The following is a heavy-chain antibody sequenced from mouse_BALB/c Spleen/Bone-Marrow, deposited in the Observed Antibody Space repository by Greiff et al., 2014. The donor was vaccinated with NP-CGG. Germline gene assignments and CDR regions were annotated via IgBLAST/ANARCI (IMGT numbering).Heavy chain of an antibody. Sequence: VQLQQSGPELVKPGASVKISCKASGYSFTSYYIHWVKQRPGQGLEWIGWIFPGSGNTKYNEKFKGKATLTADTSSSTAYMQLSSLTSEDSAVYFYARGRFTTVVATGAMDYWGQGTSVTVSS. CDR1: GYSFTSYY. D-gene: IGHD1-1*01. J-gene: IGHJ4*01. V-gene: IGHV1-66*01. CDR3: ARGRFTTVVATGAMDY. CDR2: IFPGSGNT.